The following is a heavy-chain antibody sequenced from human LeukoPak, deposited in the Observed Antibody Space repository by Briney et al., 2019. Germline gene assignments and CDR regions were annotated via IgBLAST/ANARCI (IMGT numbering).Heavy chain of an antibody. J-gene: IGHJ6*03. CDR2: INPHSGGT. V-gene: IGHV1-2*02. Sequence: ASVKVSCKASGYTFTGYYLHWVRQAPGQGLEWMGWINPHSGGTNYAQKFQGRVTMTRDTSIRTAYMELSRLRSDDTAVYYCARGTMYSSSYYYYYYSYMDVWGKGTTVTISS. D-gene: IGHD6-13*01. CDR1: GYTFTGYY. CDR3: ARGTMYSSSYYYYYYSYMDV.